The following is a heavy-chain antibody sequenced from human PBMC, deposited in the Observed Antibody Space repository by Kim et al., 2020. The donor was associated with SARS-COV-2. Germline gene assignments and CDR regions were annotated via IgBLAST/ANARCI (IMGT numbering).Heavy chain of an antibody. CDR1: GGSISSSSYY. V-gene: IGHV4-39*07. CDR2: IYYSGST. Sequence: SETLSLTCTVSGGSISSSSYYWGWIRQPPGKGLEWIGSIYYSGSTYYNPSLKSRVTISVDTSKNQFSLKLSSVTAADTAVYYCARDVVASGSSGGMDVWGQGTTVTVSS. J-gene: IGHJ6*02. D-gene: IGHD1-26*01. CDR3: ARDVVASGSSGGMDV.